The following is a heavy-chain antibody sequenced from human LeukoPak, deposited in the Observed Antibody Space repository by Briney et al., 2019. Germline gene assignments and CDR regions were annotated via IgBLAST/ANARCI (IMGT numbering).Heavy chain of an antibody. J-gene: IGHJ4*02. CDR1: GGSISSYC. Sequence: SETLSLTCTVSGGSISSYCWSWIRQPPGKGLEWIGYIYYSGSTNYNPSLKSRVTISVDTSKNQFSLKLSSVTAADTAVYYCARAERWLQLIDYWGQGTLVTVSS. V-gene: IGHV4-59*01. CDR3: ARAERWLQLIDY. D-gene: IGHD5-24*01. CDR2: IYYSGST.